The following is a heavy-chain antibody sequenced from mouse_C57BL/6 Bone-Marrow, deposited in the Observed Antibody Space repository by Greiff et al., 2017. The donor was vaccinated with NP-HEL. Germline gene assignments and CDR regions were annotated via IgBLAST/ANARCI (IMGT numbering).Heavy chain of an antibody. D-gene: IGHD2-3*01. CDR1: GFTFSSYA. J-gene: IGHJ2*01. CDR2: ISSGGDYI. V-gene: IGHV5-9-1*02. CDR3: TRVHHDGYPDY. Sequence: EVKVVESGEGLVKPRGSLKLSCAASGFTFSSYAMSWVRQTPEKRLEWVAYISSGGDYIYYADTVKGRFTISRDNARNTLYLQMSSLKSEDTAMYYCTRVHHDGYPDYWGQGTTLTVSS.